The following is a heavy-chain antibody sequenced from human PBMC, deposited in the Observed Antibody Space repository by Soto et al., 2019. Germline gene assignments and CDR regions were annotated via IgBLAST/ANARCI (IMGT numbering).Heavy chain of an antibody. CDR1: GGSISSYY. CDR2: IYYSGST. J-gene: IGHJ4*02. V-gene: IGHV4-59*01. Sequence: SETLSLTCSVSGGSISSYYWSWIRQPPGKGLEWIGYIYYSGSTNYNPSLKSRVTISVDTSKNQFPLKLSSVTAADTAVYYCASQQDFFYFDYWGQGTLVTVSS. CDR3: ASQQDFFYFDY.